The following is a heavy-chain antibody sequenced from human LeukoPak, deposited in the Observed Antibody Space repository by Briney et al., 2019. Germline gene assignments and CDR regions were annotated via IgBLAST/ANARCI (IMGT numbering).Heavy chain of an antibody. CDR1: GGSISSSSYY. V-gene: IGHV4-39*07. J-gene: IGHJ6*03. CDR3: ARVDTAMAYYYYYYMDV. Sequence: SETLSLTCTVSGGSISSSSYYWGWIRQPPGKGLEWIGSIYYSGSTYYNPSLKSRVTISVDTSKNQFFLKLSSVTAADTAVYYCARVDTAMAYYYYYYMDVWGKGTTVTVSS. D-gene: IGHD5-18*01. CDR2: IYYSGST.